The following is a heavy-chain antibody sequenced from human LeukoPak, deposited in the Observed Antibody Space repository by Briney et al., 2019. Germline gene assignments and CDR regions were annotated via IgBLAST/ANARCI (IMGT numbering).Heavy chain of an antibody. CDR3: ARRYCGGDCYSPDYGMDV. D-gene: IGHD2-21*02. CDR1: GGTFSSYA. Sequence: SVKVSCKASGGTFSSYAISWVRQAPGQGLEWMGRIIPIFGIANYAQKFQGRVTITADKSTSTAYMELSSLRSEDTAVYYCARRYCGGDCYSPDYGMDVWGQGTTGTVSS. V-gene: IGHV1-69*04. CDR2: IIPIFGIA. J-gene: IGHJ6*02.